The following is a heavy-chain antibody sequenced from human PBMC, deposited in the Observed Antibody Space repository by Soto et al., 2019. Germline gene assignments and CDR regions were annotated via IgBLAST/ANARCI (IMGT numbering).Heavy chain of an antibody. J-gene: IGHJ4*02. CDR1: GGSFSGYY. D-gene: IGHD6-13*01. CDR3: ARAVAAAGNFDY. Sequence: QVQLQQWGAGLLKPSETLSLTCAVYGGSFSGYYWSWIRQPPGKGLEWSGEINHSGSTNYNPSLKSRITISVDTSKNQFSLKLSSVTAADTAVYYCARAVAAAGNFDYWGQGTLVTVSS. V-gene: IGHV4-34*01. CDR2: INHSGST.